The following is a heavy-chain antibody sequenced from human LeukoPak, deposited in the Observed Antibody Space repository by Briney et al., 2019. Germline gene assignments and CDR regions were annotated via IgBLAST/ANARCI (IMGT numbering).Heavy chain of an antibody. Sequence: GASVKVSCKASGGTFSSYAISWVRQAPRQGLEWMGWINVYNGNTKDAQKLQGRVTMTTDTPTSTAYMELRSLRSDDTAVYYCGRGSRNSDYESQFDCWGEGGLVTVSS. D-gene: IGHD5-12*01. V-gene: IGHV1-18*01. CDR2: INVYNGNT. J-gene: IGHJ4*02. CDR3: GRGSRNSDYESQFDC. CDR1: GGTFSSYA.